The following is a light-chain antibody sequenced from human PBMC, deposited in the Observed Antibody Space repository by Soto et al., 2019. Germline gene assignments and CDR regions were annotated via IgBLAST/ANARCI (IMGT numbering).Light chain of an antibody. CDR2: GAS. Sequence: EIVMTQSPATLSVSPGVRATLSCRASQSVSSNLAWYQQKPGQAPRPFIYGASTRATGIPARFSGSGSGTEFTLTFSSLQSEDFAYYYCQQYNNWVPGTVGQETKVDIK. V-gene: IGKV3-15*01. CDR1: QSVSSN. J-gene: IGKJ1*01. CDR3: QQYNNWVPGT.